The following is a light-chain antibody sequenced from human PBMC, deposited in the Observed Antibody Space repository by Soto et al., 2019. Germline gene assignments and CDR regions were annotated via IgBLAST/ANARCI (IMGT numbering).Light chain of an antibody. Sequence: QSVLTQPASVSGSPGQSITISCTGTGSDIGGYNHVSWYQHHPGKAPKLIIYEVTNRPSGVSNRFSGSKSGNTASLTISGLQAEDEADYYCSSYTSSTTYVFATGTKVT. CDR1: GSDIGGYNH. V-gene: IGLV2-14*01. J-gene: IGLJ1*01. CDR2: EVT. CDR3: SSYTSSTTYV.